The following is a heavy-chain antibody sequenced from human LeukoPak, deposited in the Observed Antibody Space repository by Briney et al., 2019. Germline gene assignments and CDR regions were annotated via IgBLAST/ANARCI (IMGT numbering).Heavy chain of an antibody. Sequence: PGGSLSLSCAASGFSFSTSSMSWIRHTPGKVLQWISYIRGSSTTIYYADSVKGRFTISRDNARNSLYLQMNDLRADDTGVYFCARDARSHCGTDACYGPYFDYWGQGSLVTVSS. CDR3: ARDARSHCGTDACYGPYFDY. CDR2: IRGSSTTI. D-gene: IGHD2-2*01. CDR1: GFSFSTSS. J-gene: IGHJ4*02. V-gene: IGHV3-48*01.